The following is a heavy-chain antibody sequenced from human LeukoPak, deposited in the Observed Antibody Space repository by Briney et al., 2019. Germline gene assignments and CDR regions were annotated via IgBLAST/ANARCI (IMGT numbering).Heavy chain of an antibody. Sequence: GGSLRLSCAASGFTFSSYSMNWVRQAPGKGLEWVSYISSSSTIYYADSVKGRFTISRDNAKNSLYLQMNSLRDEDTAVYYCARGAVAGTWYYGMDVWGQGTTVTVSS. V-gene: IGHV3-48*02. J-gene: IGHJ6*02. CDR2: ISSSSTI. CDR1: GFTFSSYS. D-gene: IGHD6-19*01. CDR3: ARGAVAGTWYYGMDV.